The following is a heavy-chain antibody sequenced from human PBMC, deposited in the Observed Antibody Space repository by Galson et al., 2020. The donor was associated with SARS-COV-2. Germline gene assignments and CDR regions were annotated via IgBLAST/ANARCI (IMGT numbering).Heavy chain of an antibody. CDR3: ARQRDRGAAYAIYFFYGLDV. J-gene: IGHJ6*02. V-gene: IGHV5-51*01. CDR1: GYSFTSYW. D-gene: IGHD2-8*01. CDR2: IYPGDSDT. Sequence: KIGESLKISCKGSGYSFTSYWIGWVRQMPGKGLEWMGIIYPGDSDTRYSPSLQGQVTISADKSISTAYLQWSSLKASDTAMHYCARQRDRGAAYAIYFFYGLDVWGRGTTVTVSS.